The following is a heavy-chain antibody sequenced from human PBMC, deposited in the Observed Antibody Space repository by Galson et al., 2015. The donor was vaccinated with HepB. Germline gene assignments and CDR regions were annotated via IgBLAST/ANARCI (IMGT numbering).Heavy chain of an antibody. CDR1: GYTFTGYF. J-gene: IGHJ1*01. V-gene: IGHV1-2*06. D-gene: IGHD3-3*02. CDR3: AREELLGTISLN. Sequence: SVKVSCKASGYTFTGYFIHWVRQAPGQGLEYMGRINPKSGDTNLAQRFQGRVTMTRDTSITTGYMELIGLRSDDTAMYYCAREELLGTISLNWGQGTLVTVSS. CDR2: INPKSGDT.